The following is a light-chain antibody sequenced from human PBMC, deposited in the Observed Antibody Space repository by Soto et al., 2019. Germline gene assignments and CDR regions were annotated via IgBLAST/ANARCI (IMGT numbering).Light chain of an antibody. CDR3: QQYYSTPPT. CDR2: WAS. CDR1: QSVLYSSNNKNYNKNY. Sequence: DIVMTQSPDSLAVSLGERATINCKSSQSVLYSSNNKNYNKNYLAWYQQKPGQPPKLLIYWASTRESGVPDRFSGNGSGTDFPLTISSLQAEDVAVYYCQQYYSTPPTFGQGTKVEIK. V-gene: IGKV4-1*01. J-gene: IGKJ1*01.